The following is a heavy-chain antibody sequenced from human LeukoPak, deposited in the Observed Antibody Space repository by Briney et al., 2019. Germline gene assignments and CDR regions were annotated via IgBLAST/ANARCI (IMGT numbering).Heavy chain of an antibody. CDR2: IYYSGST. CDR1: GGSISSGGYY. D-gene: IGHD2-15*01. V-gene: IGHV4-31*03. CDR3: ARVDLDGMDV. J-gene: IGHJ6*02. Sequence: SETLSLTCTVSGGSISSGGYYWSWIRQHPGKGLEWIGYIYYSGSTYYNPSLKSRVTISVDTSKNQFSLKLSSVTAADTAVYYCARVDLDGMDVWGQGTTVTVSS.